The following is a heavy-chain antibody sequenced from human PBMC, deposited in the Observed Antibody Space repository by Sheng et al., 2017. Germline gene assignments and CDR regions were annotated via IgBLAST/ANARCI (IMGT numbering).Heavy chain of an antibody. CDR2: IYYSGST. D-gene: IGHD3-10*01. V-gene: IGHV4-39*07. J-gene: IGHJ4*02. Sequence: QLQLQESGPGLVKPSETLSLTCTVSGGSISSSSYYWGWIRQPPGKGLEWIGSIYYSGSTYYNPSLKSRVTISVDTSKNQFSLKLSSVTAADTAVYYCARPGVWFGSSLDYWAREPWSPSPQ. CDR1: GGSISSSSYY. CDR3: ARPGVWFGSSLDY.